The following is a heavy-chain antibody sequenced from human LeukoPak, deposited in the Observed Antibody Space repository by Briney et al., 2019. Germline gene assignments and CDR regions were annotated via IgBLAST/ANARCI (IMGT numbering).Heavy chain of an antibody. CDR3: AGHYGSGRYHYYYMDV. V-gene: IGHV3-74*01. J-gene: IGHJ6*03. CDR2: INSDGSST. D-gene: IGHD3-10*01. CDR1: RLIFSSYG. Sequence: GGCLRLSCAASRLIFSSYGMHWVRLAPGKGLVWVSRINSDGSSTIYADSVKGRFTISRDYAKNTVYLQMNSLRVDDTAVYYCAGHYGSGRYHYYYMDVWGRGTTVTVS.